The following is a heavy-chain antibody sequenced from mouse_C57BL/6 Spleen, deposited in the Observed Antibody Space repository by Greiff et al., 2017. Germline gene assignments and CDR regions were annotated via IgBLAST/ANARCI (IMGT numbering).Heavy chain of an antibody. D-gene: IGHD2-1*01. CDR2: IHPSDSDT. CDR3: AIGEYGNIFAY. J-gene: IGHJ3*01. CDR1: GYTFTSYW. V-gene: IGHV1-74*01. Sequence: QVQLQQPGAELVKPGASVKVSCKASGYTFTSYWMHWVKQRPGQGLEWIGRIHPSDSDTNYNQKFKGKATLTVHKSSSTAYMQLSSLTSEDSAVYYCAIGEYGNIFAYWGQGTLVTVSA.